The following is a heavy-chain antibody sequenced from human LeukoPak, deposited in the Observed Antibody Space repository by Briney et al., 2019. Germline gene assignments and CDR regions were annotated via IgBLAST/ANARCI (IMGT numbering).Heavy chain of an antibody. Sequence: GESLKISCKGSGYSFTSYWIGWVRQMPGKGLEWMGIIYPGDSDTRYSPSFQGQVTISADKSISTAYLQWSSLKASDTAVYYCARGGGGDYYYYYMDVWGKGTTVTVSS. D-gene: IGHD2-21*01. CDR3: ARGGGGDYYYYYMDV. CDR1: GYSFTSYW. CDR2: IYPGDSDT. J-gene: IGHJ6*03. V-gene: IGHV5-51*01.